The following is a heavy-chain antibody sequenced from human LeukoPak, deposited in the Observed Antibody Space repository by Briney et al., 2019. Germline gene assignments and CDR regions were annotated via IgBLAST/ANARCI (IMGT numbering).Heavy chain of an antibody. D-gene: IGHD3-10*01. Sequence: GGSLRLSCAASGFTFSDHYLHWVRQASGKGLEWVGRIRSKANSYATAYAASVKGRFTISRDDSKNTAYLQMNSLKTEDTAVYYCTRSAFGESPFDYWGQGTLVTVSS. V-gene: IGHV3-73*01. J-gene: IGHJ4*02. CDR2: IRSKANSYAT. CDR3: TRSAFGESPFDY. CDR1: GFTFSDHY.